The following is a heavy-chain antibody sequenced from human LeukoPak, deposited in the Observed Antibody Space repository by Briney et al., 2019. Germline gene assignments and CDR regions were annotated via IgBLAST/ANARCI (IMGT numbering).Heavy chain of an antibody. CDR3: ARRGTSSSWAHFDY. D-gene: IGHD6-13*01. Sequence: GGSLRLSCAVSGFTFSSYWMTWDRQAPGNGLEWVAKIKQDGSEKYYVDSVKGRFTISRDNARNSVYLQMNSLGAEDTAVYYCARRGTSSSWAHFDYWGQGTLVTVSS. J-gene: IGHJ4*02. CDR2: IKQDGSEK. V-gene: IGHV3-7*03. CDR1: GFTFSSYW.